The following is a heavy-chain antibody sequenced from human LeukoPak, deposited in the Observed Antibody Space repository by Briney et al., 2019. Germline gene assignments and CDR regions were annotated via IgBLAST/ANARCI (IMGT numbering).Heavy chain of an antibody. Sequence: GGSLRLSCAASGFDLTSYAMTWVRQAPAKGLEWVSSIRIGGGGTFYAGSVKGRFTISSDNYENTLHLQMDNLRVEDTARYFCARCMVLSQGWCNWFDPWGQGTLVTVSS. V-gene: IGHV3-23*01. CDR2: IRIGGGGT. J-gene: IGHJ5*02. D-gene: IGHD6-13*01. CDR3: ARCMVLSQGWCNWFDP. CDR1: GFDLTSYA.